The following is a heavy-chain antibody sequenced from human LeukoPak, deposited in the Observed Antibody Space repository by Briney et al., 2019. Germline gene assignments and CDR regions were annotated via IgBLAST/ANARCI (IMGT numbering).Heavy chain of an antibody. D-gene: IGHD6-6*01. CDR1: GGPISSSSYY. V-gene: IGHV4-39*01. Sequence: SETLSLTCTVSGGPISSSSYYWGWIRQPPGKGLEWIGRIYYSGSTYYNPSLKSRVTISVDTSKNQFSLKLSSVTAADTAVYYCARRRSLSYSSSSGFDYWGQGTLVTVSS. CDR2: IYYSGST. CDR3: ARRRSLSYSSSSGFDY. J-gene: IGHJ4*02.